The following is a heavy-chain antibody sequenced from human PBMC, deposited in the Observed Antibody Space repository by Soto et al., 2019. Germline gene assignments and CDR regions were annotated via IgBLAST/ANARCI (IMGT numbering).Heavy chain of an antibody. V-gene: IGHV4-61*08. J-gene: IGHJ6*02. D-gene: IGHD6-13*01. CDR3: ARLRSSIGQQLDYYYYHGMYV. CDR1: GGSISRGGYY. Sequence: SETLSLTCTVSGGSISRGGYYWRWIRQHPGKGLELIGYIYYSGSTNYNPSLKSRVTISVDTSKNQFSLKLSSVTAADTAVYYCARLRSSIGQQLDYYYYHGMYVWGQGSTVTVSS. CDR2: IYYSGST.